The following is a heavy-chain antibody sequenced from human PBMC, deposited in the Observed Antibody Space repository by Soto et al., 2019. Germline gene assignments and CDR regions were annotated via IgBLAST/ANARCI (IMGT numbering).Heavy chain of an antibody. Sequence: GGSLRLSCAASGFTFSSYSMNWVRQAPGKGLEWVSYISSSSTIYYADSVKGRFTISRDNAKNSLYLQMNSLRDEDTAVYYCARDNYYDSSGYYLDAFDIWGQGTMVTVSS. D-gene: IGHD3-22*01. J-gene: IGHJ3*02. CDR2: ISSSSTI. CDR1: GFTFSSYS. CDR3: ARDNYYDSSGYYLDAFDI. V-gene: IGHV3-48*02.